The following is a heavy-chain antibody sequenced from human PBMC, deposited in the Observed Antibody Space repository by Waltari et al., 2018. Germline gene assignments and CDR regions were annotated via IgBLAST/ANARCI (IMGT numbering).Heavy chain of an antibody. CDR1: GGSFSGYY. J-gene: IGHJ3*02. V-gene: IGHV4-34*01. Sequence: QVQLQQWGAGLLKPSETLSLTCAVYGGSFSGYYWSWIRQPPGKGLEWIGEINHSGSTNYNPSLKSRVTISVDTSKNQFSLKLSSVTAADTAVYYCAREVNWNDGAFDIWGQGTMVTVSS. D-gene: IGHD1-20*01. CDR2: INHSGST. CDR3: AREVNWNDGAFDI.